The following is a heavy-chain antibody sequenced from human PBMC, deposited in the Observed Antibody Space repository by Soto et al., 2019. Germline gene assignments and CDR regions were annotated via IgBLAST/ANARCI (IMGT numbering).Heavy chain of an antibody. CDR1: GYSFTSYW. CDR3: SGTSISSRFYYYGMDV. CDR2: IYPGDSDT. V-gene: IGHV5-51*01. J-gene: IGHJ6*02. Sequence: GESLKISCKGSGYSFTSYWIGWVRQMPGKGLEWMGIIYPGDSDTRYSPSFQGQVTISADKSISTAYLQWSSLKASDTAMYYCSGTSISSRFYYYGMDVWGQGTTVTVFS. D-gene: IGHD6-6*01.